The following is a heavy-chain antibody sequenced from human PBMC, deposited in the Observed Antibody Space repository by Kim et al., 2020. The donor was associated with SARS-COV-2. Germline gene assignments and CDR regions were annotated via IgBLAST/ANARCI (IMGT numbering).Heavy chain of an antibody. V-gene: IGHV4-59*01. CDR1: GGSISSYY. CDR3: ARGGANFYYYYYGMDV. Sequence: SETLSLTCTVSGGSISSYYWSWIRQPPGKGLEWIGYIYYSGSTNYNPSLKSRVTISVDTSKNQFSLKLSSVTAADTAVYYCARGGANFYYYYYGMDVWG. J-gene: IGHJ6*02. CDR2: IYYSGST. D-gene: IGHD1-26*01.